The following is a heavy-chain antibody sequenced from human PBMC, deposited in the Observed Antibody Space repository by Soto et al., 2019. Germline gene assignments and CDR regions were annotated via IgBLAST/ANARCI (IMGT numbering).Heavy chain of an antibody. CDR3: ARAHYDFWSATPYYYYMVV. J-gene: IGHJ6*03. Sequence: SLRLSCAASGFTFSSYGMHWVRQAPGKGLEWVAVIWYDGSNKYYADSVKGRFTISRDNSKNTLYLQMNSLRAEDTAVYYCARAHYDFWSATPYYYYMVVWGKGPTVTVSS. CDR2: IWYDGSNK. CDR1: GFTFSSYG. D-gene: IGHD3-3*01. V-gene: IGHV3-33*01.